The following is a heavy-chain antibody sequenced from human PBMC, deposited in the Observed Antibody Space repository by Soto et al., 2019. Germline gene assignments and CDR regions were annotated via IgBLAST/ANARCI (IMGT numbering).Heavy chain of an antibody. Sequence: SETLSLTCTVSGGSISGYYWSWVRQPAGKGLEWVGRIYSDGTTNYSPSLKSRVTMSLDTSKDQFSLHLNSVTAADTAVYYCSRVGCSNSNCYTSGMDVWGQGTTVTVSS. CDR3: SRVGCSNSNCYTSGMDV. D-gene: IGHD2-2*01. CDR1: GGSISGYY. J-gene: IGHJ6*02. V-gene: IGHV4-4*07. CDR2: IYSDGTT.